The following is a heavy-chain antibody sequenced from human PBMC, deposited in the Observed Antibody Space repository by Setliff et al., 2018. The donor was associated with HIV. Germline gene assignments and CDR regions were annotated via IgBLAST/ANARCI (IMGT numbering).Heavy chain of an antibody. CDR1: GFTFSDHY. V-gene: IGHV3-72*01. CDR3: VRGLGSEFDY. CDR2: TANKADSYNT. J-gene: IGHJ4*02. Sequence: GESLKISCAASGFTFSDHYMDWVRQAPGKGLEWVGRTANKADSYNTNYAASVKGRFTIARDDSKKSLYLQMNSLKIEDTAVYYCVRGLGSEFDYWGQGTLVTVSS. D-gene: IGHD2-15*01.